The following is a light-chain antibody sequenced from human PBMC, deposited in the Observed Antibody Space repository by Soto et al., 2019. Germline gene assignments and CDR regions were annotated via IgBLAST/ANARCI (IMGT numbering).Light chain of an antibody. CDR3: QQRSNWGRT. V-gene: IGKV3-11*01. CDR1: PNDSSY. J-gene: IGKJ4*01. Sequence: VLTLSPATLSLSPGEQATLSLIYSPNDSSYLAWYQQKPGQAPRLLIYDASTRATGIPDRFSGSGSGTDFTLTISSLQAEDVAVYYCQQRSNWGRTFGEGTKVDIK. CDR2: DAS.